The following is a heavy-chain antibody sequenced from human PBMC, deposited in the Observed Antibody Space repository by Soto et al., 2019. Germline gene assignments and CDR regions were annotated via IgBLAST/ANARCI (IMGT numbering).Heavy chain of an antibody. CDR2: IYYSGTT. CDR3: ARDTGGYRSGGSCYNYFDY. V-gene: IGHV4-39*02. CDR1: GGSISSSSDY. Sequence: SETLSLTCTVSGGSISSSSDYWDWIRQPPGKGLEWIGNIYYSGTTYYNPSLKSRVTISVDTSKNQFSLKLTSVTAADTAVYYCARDTGGYRSGGSCYNYFDYWGQGSMVTACS. J-gene: IGHJ4*02. D-gene: IGHD2-15*01.